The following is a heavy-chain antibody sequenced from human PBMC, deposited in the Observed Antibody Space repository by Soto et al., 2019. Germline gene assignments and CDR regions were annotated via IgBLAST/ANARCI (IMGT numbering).Heavy chain of an antibody. J-gene: IGHJ4*02. CDR2: INHSGST. CDR3: ATHGSRGLGY. CDR1: GGSFSGYY. Sequence: QVQLQQWGAGLLKPSETLSLTCAVYGGSFSGYYWSWIRQPPGKGLEWIGEINHSGSTNYNPSLQSRFTISVDTSTNQCSLKLSSVTAADTAGYYRATHGSRGLGYWGQGTLVTVSS. D-gene: IGHD3-16*01. V-gene: IGHV4-34*01.